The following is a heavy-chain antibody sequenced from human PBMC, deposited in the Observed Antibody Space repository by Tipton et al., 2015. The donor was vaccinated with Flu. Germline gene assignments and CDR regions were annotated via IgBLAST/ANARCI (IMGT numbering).Heavy chain of an antibody. D-gene: IGHD2-2*01. Sequence: TLSLTCTVSGGSISGYYWSWIRQPPGKGLEWIGYIYYSGSTSYNPSLKSRVTISLDTSKNQFSLRLASVTAADTAVYYCARDTMTRGFDIWGQGTMVTVSS. V-gene: IGHV4-59*01. CDR1: GGSISGYY. CDR2: IYYSGST. CDR3: ARDTMTRGFDI. J-gene: IGHJ3*02.